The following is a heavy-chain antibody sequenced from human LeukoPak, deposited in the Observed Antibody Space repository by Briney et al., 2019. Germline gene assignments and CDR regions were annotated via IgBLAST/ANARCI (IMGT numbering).Heavy chain of an antibody. CDR3: AAYSYGRDRRFDY. J-gene: IGHJ4*02. D-gene: IGHD5-18*01. V-gene: IGHV3-53*01. Sequence: ETLTLTCTVSGGSTSSSSYYWGWIRQPPGKGLEWVSVIYSGGSTYYADSVKGRFTISRDNSKNTLYLQMNSLRAEDTAVYYCAAYSYGRDRRFDYWGQGTLVTVSS. CDR2: IYSGGST. CDR1: GGSTSSSSYY.